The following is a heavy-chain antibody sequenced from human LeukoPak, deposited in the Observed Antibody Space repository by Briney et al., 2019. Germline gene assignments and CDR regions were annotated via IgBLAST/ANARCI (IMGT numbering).Heavy chain of an antibody. V-gene: IGHV3-23*01. Sequence: GGSLRLSCAASGFTFSSYAMSWVRQAPGKGLEWVSAISGSGGSTYYADSVKGRFTISRDNSKNTLYLQMNSLRAEDTAVYYCAKDISGGGGVATSLGAFDYWGQGTLVTVSS. D-gene: IGHD5-12*01. CDR2: ISGSGGST. J-gene: IGHJ4*02. CDR1: GFTFSSYA. CDR3: AKDISGGGGVATSLGAFDY.